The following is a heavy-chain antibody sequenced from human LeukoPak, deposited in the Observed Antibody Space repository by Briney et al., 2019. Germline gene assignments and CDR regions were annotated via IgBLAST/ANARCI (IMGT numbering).Heavy chain of an antibody. CDR3: ARVGGGQQLVASHLYYFEN. V-gene: IGHV4-59*01. J-gene: IGHJ4*02. CDR2: IYYSGST. CDR1: GGSISSYF. Sequence: LETLSPTCAVSGGSISSYFWTWIRQPPGKGLEWIGYIYYSGSTKYNPSLKSRVTISVDTSKNQFSLKLSSVTAADTAVYYCARVGGGQQLVASHLYYFENGRPESLVTVSS. D-gene: IGHD6-13*01.